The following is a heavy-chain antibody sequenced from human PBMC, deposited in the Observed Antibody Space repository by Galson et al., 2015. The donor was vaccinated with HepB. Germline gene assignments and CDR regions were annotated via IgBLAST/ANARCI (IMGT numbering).Heavy chain of an antibody. CDR1: GFTFSSSW. V-gene: IGHV3-7*03. D-gene: IGHD3-10*01. J-gene: IGHJ3*02. CDR2: IRKDGTEK. CDR3: VRDDGRGGSPPHDAFDI. Sequence: SLRLSCAVSGFTFSSSWMSWVRQAPGKGLEWVANIRKDGTEKFYVDSVRGRFTVPRDNAKNTLYLQMDSLRDEDTAVYYCVRDDGRGGSPPHDAFDIWGQGTLVIVSS.